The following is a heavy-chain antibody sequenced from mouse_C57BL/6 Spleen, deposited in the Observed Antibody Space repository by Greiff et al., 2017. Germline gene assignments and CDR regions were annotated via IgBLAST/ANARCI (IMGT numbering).Heavy chain of an antibody. J-gene: IGHJ3*01. CDR3: ARKDYGSSEFAY. Sequence: QVQLQQPGAELVKPGASVKLSCKASGYTFTSYWMQWVKQRPGQGLEWIGEIDPSDSYTNYNQKFKGKATLTVDTSSSTAYMQLSSLKSEDSAVYYCARKDYGSSEFAYWGQGTLVTVSA. CDR1: GYTFTSYW. CDR2: IDPSDSYT. V-gene: IGHV1-50*01. D-gene: IGHD1-1*01.